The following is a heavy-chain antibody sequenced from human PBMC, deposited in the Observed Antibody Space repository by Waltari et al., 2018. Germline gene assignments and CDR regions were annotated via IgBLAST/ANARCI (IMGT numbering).Heavy chain of an antibody. Sequence: HVQLVQSGAEVKKPGSSVKVSCKASGGTFSSYAISWVRQAPIFGTANYAQKFQGRVTITADESTSTAYMELSSLRSEDTAVYYCARRVTASDYYYFDYWGQGTLVIVSS. V-gene: IGHV1-69*01. CDR2: FGTA. J-gene: IGHJ4*02. CDR1: GGTFSSYA. D-gene: IGHD2-2*01. CDR3: ARRVTASDYYYFDY.